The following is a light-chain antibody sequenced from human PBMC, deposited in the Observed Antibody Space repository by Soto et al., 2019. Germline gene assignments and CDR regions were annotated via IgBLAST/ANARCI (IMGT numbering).Light chain of an antibody. CDR3: QQYDRWPVT. J-gene: IGKJ4*01. CDR1: QSVTTN. Sequence: EVVMTQSPATLSVSPGERVTFSCRASQSVTTNLAWYQHKPGQSPRLLISDASTGASGIPPRFSGSGSGTEFTSTIDRLQSADFAVYYCQQYDRWPVTFGGGTKV. CDR2: DAS. V-gene: IGKV3-15*01.